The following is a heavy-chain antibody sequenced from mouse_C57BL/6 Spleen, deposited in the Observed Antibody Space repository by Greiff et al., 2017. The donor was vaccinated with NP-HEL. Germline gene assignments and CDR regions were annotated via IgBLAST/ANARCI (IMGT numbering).Heavy chain of an antibody. D-gene: IGHD2-4*01. J-gene: IGHJ1*03. CDR2: ISSGSSTI. V-gene: IGHV5-17*01. Sequence: DVMLVESGGGLVKPGGSLKLSCAASGFTFSDYGMHWVRQAPEKGLEWVAYISSGSSTIYYADTVKGRFTISRDNAKNTLFLQMTSLRSEDTAMYYCARPFYDYDRYWYFDVWGTGTTVTVSS. CDR3: ARPFYDYDRYWYFDV. CDR1: GFTFSDYG.